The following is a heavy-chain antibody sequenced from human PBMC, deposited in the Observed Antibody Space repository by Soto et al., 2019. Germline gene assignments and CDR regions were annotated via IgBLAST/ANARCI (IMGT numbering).Heavy chain of an antibody. CDR3: ARIWDYYGSGSDSIDYFDY. Sequence: SVKVSCKASGGTFSSYAISWARQAPGQGLEWMGGIIPIFGTANYAQKFQGRVTITADESTSTAYMELSSLRSEDTAVYYCARIWDYYGSGSDSIDYFDYWGQGTLVTVSS. J-gene: IGHJ4*02. V-gene: IGHV1-69*13. D-gene: IGHD3-10*01. CDR2: IIPIFGTA. CDR1: GGTFSSYA.